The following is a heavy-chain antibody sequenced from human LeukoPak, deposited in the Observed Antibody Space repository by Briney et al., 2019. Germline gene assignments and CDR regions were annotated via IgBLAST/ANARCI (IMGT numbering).Heavy chain of an antibody. J-gene: IGHJ5*02. V-gene: IGHV1-3*02. Sequence: ASVKASCKASGYTFTSYAMHWVRQAPGQRLEWVGWSNAGNGNTKYSQEFQGRVTITRDTSASTAYMELSSLRSEGMAVYYCAAKSGYGSGSYPLGFDPWGQGTLVTVSS. CDR3: AAKSGYGSGSYPLGFDP. CDR2: SNAGNGNT. CDR1: GYTFTSYA. D-gene: IGHD3-10*01.